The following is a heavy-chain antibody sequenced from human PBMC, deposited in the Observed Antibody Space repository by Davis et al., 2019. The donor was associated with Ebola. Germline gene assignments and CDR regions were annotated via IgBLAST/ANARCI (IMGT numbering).Heavy chain of an antibody. Sequence: GESLKISCAASGFTFSSYAMHWVRQAPGKGLEWVAVISYDGSNKYYADSVKGRFTISRDNSKDTLYLQMNSLRAEDTAVYYCARGLLWFGGPRYFDLWGRGTLVTVSS. CDR1: GFTFSSYA. CDR2: ISYDGSNK. CDR3: ARGLLWFGGPRYFDL. J-gene: IGHJ2*01. D-gene: IGHD3-10*01. V-gene: IGHV3-30-3*01.